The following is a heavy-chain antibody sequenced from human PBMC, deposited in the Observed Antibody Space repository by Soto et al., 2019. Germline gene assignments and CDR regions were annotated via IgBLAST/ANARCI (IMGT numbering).Heavy chain of an antibody. V-gene: IGHV1-46*01. CDR1: GYKFTSYY. CDR2: INPSGGST. CDR3: ARVSPGYSSSSGPDY. Sequence: ASVNFACKASGYKFTSYYMHWVRQSPGQGLEWMGIINPSGGSTSYAHKFQGRVTMTRATSTSKAYMELRSLRSEDKAVSYCARVSPGYSSSSGPDYWGQGTLVTVPS. D-gene: IGHD6-6*01. J-gene: IGHJ4*02.